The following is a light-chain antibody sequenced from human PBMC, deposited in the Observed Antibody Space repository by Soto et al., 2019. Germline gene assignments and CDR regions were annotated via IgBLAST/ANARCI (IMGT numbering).Light chain of an antibody. CDR3: AAWDDSLNGNV. J-gene: IGLJ1*01. Sequence: QSVLTQPPSASGTPGQRVTISCSGSSSNIGSNTVNWYQQLPATAPKLLIYSNNQRPSGVPDRFSGSKSGTSASLAISGLQSEDEADYYCAAWDDSLNGNVFGTGTKVTVL. CDR2: SNN. CDR1: SSNIGSNT. V-gene: IGLV1-44*01.